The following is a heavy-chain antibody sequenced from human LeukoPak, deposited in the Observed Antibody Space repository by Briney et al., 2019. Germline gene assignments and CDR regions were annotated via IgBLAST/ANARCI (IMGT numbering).Heavy chain of an antibody. CDR3: ARGFSWQQLVGWY. CDR1: GYSFSGYH. J-gene: IGHJ4*02. CDR2: IDPKSGGT. D-gene: IGHD6-13*01. V-gene: IGHV1-2*02. Sequence: ASVKVSCKASGYSFSGYHIHWVRQAPGQGLEWMGWIDPKSGGTNYAQKFQGRVTMTRDTSISTAYMELSGLMSDDSAMYYCARGFSWQQLVGWYWGQGTLVTVSS.